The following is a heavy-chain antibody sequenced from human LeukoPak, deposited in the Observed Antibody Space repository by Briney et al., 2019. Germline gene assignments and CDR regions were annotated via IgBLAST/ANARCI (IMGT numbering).Heavy chain of an antibody. CDR1: GYTFTGYY. CDR2: INPNSGGT. V-gene: IGHV1-2*02. D-gene: IGHD2-2*01. Sequence: ASVKVSCKASGYTFTGYYMHWVRQAPGQGLEWVGWINPNSGGTNYAQKFQGRVTMTRDTSISTAYMELSRLRSDDTAVYYCARGPRGWYCSSTSCYEDYYFDYWGQGTLVTVSS. CDR3: ARGPRGWYCSSTSCYEDYYFDY. J-gene: IGHJ4*02.